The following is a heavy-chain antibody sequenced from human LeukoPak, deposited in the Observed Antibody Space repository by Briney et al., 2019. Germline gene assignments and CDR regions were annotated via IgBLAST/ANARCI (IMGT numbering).Heavy chain of an antibody. Sequence: SETLSLTCAVYGGSFSGYYWSWIRQPPGKGLEWIGEINHSGSTNYNPSLKSRVTISVDTSKNQFSLKLSSVTAADTAVYYCARVHIVATTYYFDYWGQGTLVTVSS. CDR2: INHSGST. V-gene: IGHV4-34*01. CDR1: GGSFSGYY. J-gene: IGHJ4*02. D-gene: IGHD5-12*01. CDR3: ARVHIVATTYYFDY.